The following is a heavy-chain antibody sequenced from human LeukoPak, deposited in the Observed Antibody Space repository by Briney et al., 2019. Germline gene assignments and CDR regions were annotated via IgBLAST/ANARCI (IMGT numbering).Heavy chain of an antibody. CDR3: ARGRYGDYPPFDY. CDR1: GGSVSSGSYY. Sequence: SETLSLTCTVSGGSVSSGSYYWSWIRQPPGKGLEWIGYMFYSGSTNYNPSLKSRVTISVDTSKNQMSLKLSSVTAADTGVYYCARGRYGDYPPFDYWGQGTLVTVSS. CDR2: MFYSGST. V-gene: IGHV4-61*01. D-gene: IGHD4-17*01. J-gene: IGHJ4*02.